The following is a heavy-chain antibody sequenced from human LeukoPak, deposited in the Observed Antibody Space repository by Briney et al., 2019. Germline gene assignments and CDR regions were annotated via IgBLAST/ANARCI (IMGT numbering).Heavy chain of an antibody. CDR2: VYYSGST. V-gene: IGHV4-59*01. D-gene: IGHD5-24*01. J-gene: IGHJ4*02. CDR3: AEYIRRSGTYNFDF. CDR1: GGSISPYY. Sequence: SETLSLTCTVSGGSISPYYWSWVRQPPGKGLEWIGYVYYSGSTNYNPSLKSRVTMSVDASKNQFSLKLGSVTAADTAVYYCAEYIRRSGTYNFDFWGQGTLVTVSS.